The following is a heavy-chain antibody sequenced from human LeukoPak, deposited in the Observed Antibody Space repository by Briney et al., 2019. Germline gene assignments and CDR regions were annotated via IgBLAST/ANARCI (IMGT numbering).Heavy chain of an antibody. CDR2: IRYDGSNK. V-gene: IGHV3-30*02. J-gene: IGHJ4*02. CDR3: ARADSLSTTVTTGY. CDR1: GFTFSSYG. Sequence: GGSLRLSCAASGFTFSSYGMHWVRQAPGKGLEWVAFIRYDGSNKYYADSVKGRFTISRDNARNSLYLQMNSLRAEDTAVYYCARADSLSTTVTTGYWGQGTLVTVSS. D-gene: IGHD4-11*01.